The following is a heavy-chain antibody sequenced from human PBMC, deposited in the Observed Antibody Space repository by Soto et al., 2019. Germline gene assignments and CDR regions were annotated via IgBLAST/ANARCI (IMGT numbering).Heavy chain of an antibody. CDR2: IIPILGIA. CDR3: ARDRSVRSADAFDI. CDR1: GGTFSSYT. V-gene: IGHV1-69*08. Sequence: QVQLVQSGAEVKKPGSSVKVSCKASGGTFSSYTISWVRQAPGQGLEWMGRIIPILGIANYAQKFQGRVTMTADKSTSTAYMELSSLRSEDTAVYYCARDRSVRSADAFDIWGQGTMVTVSS. J-gene: IGHJ3*02.